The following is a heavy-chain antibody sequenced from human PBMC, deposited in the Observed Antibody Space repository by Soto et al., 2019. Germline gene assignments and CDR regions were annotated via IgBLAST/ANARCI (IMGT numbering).Heavy chain of an antibody. Sequence: SVKVSCKASGFTFTSSAVQWVRQARGQRLEWIGWIVVGSGNTNYAQKFQERVTITRDMSTSTAYMELSSLRSEDTAVYYCAADPLYGDGMDVWGQGTTFTVSS. D-gene: IGHD4-17*01. J-gene: IGHJ6*02. V-gene: IGHV1-58*01. CDR3: AADPLYGDGMDV. CDR1: GFTFTSSA. CDR2: IVVGSGNT.